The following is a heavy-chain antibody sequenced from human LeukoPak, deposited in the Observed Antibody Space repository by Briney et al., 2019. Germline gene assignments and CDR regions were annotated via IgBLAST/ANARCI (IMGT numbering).Heavy chain of an antibody. CDR1: GGFNTHYY. Sequence: SETLSLTCSVSGGFNTHYYWTWIRQPPGKELEWIGYIYHSGSTKYNPSLKSRVTISVDTSKNHFSLKLSSVTAADTAVYYCARGRVSYYFDYWGQGTLVTVSS. CDR2: IYHSGST. D-gene: IGHD5/OR15-5a*01. CDR3: ARGRVSYYFDY. V-gene: IGHV4-59*01. J-gene: IGHJ4*02.